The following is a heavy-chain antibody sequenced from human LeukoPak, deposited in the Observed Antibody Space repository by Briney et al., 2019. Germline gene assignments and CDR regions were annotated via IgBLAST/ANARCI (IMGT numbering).Heavy chain of an antibody. Sequence: KPSETLSLTCSVSGGPISSYYWSWIRQPPGKGLEWIGYIYSSGSTYYNPSLKSRVTISVDTSENQLSLRLNSVTAADTALYYCARAHTSSWYMDYWGQGTLVTVSS. J-gene: IGHJ4*02. D-gene: IGHD6-13*01. CDR2: IYSSGST. CDR1: GGPISSYY. V-gene: IGHV4-59*01. CDR3: ARAHTSSWYMDY.